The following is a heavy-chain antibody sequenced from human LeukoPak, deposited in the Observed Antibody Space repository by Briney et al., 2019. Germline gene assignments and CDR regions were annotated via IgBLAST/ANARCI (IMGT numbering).Heavy chain of an antibody. CDR1: GFTFSSYS. Sequence: GGSLRLSCAASGFTFSSYSMNWVRQAPGKGLEWVSSISSSSSYIYYADSVKGRFTISRDNAKNSLYLQMNSLRAEDTAVYYCARGRRRIAAAGATPPAPYFDYWGQGTLVTVSS. J-gene: IGHJ4*02. CDR3: ARGRRRIAAAGATPPAPYFDY. D-gene: IGHD6-13*01. CDR2: ISSSSSYI. V-gene: IGHV3-21*01.